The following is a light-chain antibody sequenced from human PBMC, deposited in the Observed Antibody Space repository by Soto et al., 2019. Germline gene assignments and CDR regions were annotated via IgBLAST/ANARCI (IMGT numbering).Light chain of an antibody. V-gene: IGKV3-15*01. CDR3: QQYNNWPPWT. J-gene: IGKJ1*01. CDR2: GAS. Sequence: ETVMTQSPATLSVSPGERATLSCRASQSVYSNLAWYQQKHGQAPRLLIYGASTRATGIPARFSGSGSGTEFTLTISRLQSEDFAVYYCQQYNNWPPWTFGQGTKVEIK. CDR1: QSVYSN.